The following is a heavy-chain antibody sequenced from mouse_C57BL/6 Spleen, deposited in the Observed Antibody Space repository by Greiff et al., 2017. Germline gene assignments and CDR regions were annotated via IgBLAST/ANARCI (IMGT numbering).Heavy chain of an antibody. CDR3: ARSYYGSKAMDY. CDR2: INPNNGGT. D-gene: IGHD1-1*01. J-gene: IGHJ4*01. V-gene: IGHV1-26*01. Sequence: EVQLQQSGPELVKPGASVKISCKASGYTFTDYYMNWVKQSHGKSLEWIGDINPNNGGTSYNQKLKGKATLTVDKSSSTAYMELRSLTSEDSAVYYCARSYYGSKAMDYWGQGTSVTVSS. CDR1: GYTFTDYY.